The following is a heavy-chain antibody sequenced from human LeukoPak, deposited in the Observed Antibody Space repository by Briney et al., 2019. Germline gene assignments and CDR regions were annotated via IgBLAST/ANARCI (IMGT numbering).Heavy chain of an antibody. D-gene: IGHD2-2*01. CDR3: AKDQLLHYYYYYYTDV. V-gene: IGHV3-30*02. Sequence: GGSLRLSCAASGFTFSSYGMHWMRQSPGKGLEGVAFIRYDGSNKYYADSVKGRFTISRANSKNTLYLQMNSLRAEDTAVYYCAKDQLLHYYYYYYTDVWGKGTTVTVSS. CDR2: IRYDGSNK. CDR1: GFTFSSYG. J-gene: IGHJ6*03.